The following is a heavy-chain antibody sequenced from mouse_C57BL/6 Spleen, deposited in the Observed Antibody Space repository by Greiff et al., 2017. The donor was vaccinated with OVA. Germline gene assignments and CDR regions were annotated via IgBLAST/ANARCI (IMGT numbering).Heavy chain of an antibody. Sequence: EVQLVESGAELVRPGASVKLSCTASGFNIKDYYMHWVKPRPEQGLEWIGRIDPEDGDTEYAPKFQGKATMTADTSSNTAYLQLSSLTSEDTAGYCCTRGYCNYFDYWGQGTTLTVSA. CDR2: IDPEDGDT. V-gene: IGHV14-1*01. J-gene: IGHJ2*01. CDR1: GFNIKDYY. D-gene: IGHD5-1-1*01. CDR3: TRGYCNYFDY.